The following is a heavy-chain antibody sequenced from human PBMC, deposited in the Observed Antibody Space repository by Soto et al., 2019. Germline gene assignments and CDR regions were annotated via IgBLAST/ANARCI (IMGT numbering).Heavy chain of an antibody. V-gene: IGHV1-3*01. J-gene: IGHJ6*02. CDR3: ARAIAVAAYYYGMDV. Sequence: ASVKVSCKASGYTFTSYAIHWVRQAPGQRLEWMGWINAGNGNTKYSQKFQGRVTITRDKSTSTAYMELSSLRSEDTAVYYCARAIAVAAYYYGMDVWGQGTTVTVSS. D-gene: IGHD6-19*01. CDR1: GYTFTSYA. CDR2: INAGNGNT.